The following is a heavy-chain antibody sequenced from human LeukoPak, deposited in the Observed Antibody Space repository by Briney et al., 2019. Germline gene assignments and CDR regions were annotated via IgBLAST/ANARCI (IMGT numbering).Heavy chain of an antibody. Sequence: GASLRLSCAASGFIFRNYAMSWVRQAPGKGLEWVSAITGSGDTTYYADSVKGRFTISRDNSKNTLYLQMNSLRAEDTAVYYCARGHCSSTSCYDVWGQGTTVTVSS. CDR2: ITGSGDTT. V-gene: IGHV3-23*01. D-gene: IGHD2-2*01. J-gene: IGHJ6*02. CDR3: ARGHCSSTSCYDV. CDR1: GFIFRNYA.